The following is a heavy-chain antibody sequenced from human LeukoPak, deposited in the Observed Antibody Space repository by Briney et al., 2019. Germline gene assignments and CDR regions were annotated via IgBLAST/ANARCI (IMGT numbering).Heavy chain of an antibody. J-gene: IGHJ4*02. CDR1: GFTFSSYA. Sequence: GGSLRVSCAASGFTFSSYAMSWVRQAPGKGLEWVSAISGSGGSTYYADSVKGRFTISRDNSKNTLYLQMNSLRAEDTAVYYCAKADSSGWLNYFDYWGQGTLVTVSS. CDR3: AKADSSGWLNYFDY. D-gene: IGHD6-19*01. CDR2: ISGSGGST. V-gene: IGHV3-23*01.